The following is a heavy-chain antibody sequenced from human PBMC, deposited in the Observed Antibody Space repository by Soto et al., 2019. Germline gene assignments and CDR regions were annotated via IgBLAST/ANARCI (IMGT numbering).Heavy chain of an antibody. V-gene: IGHV1-2*02. CDR3: ARDPPYTAMVIGYYYYGMDV. D-gene: IGHD5-18*01. CDR1: GYTFTGYY. J-gene: IGHJ6*02. CDR2: INPNSGGT. Sequence: ASVKVSCKASGYTFTGYYMHWVRQAPGQGLEWMGWINPNSGGTNYAQKFQGRVTMTRDTSISTAYMELSRLRSDDTAMYYCARDPPYTAMVIGYYYYGMDVWGQGTTVTVSS.